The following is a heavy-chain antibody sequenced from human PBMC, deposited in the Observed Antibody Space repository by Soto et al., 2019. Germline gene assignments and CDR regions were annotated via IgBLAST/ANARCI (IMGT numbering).Heavy chain of an antibody. J-gene: IGHJ6*02. D-gene: IGHD3-9*01. Sequence: PGGSLRLSCAASGLTVSTNYMSWVRQAPGKGLEWVSIIYYGGTTYYADSVKGRFTISRDDSKNTLYLQMHSLRAEDTAVYYCARDYDTSRGDWAYYGIDVWGQGTTVTAP. V-gene: IGHV3-66*01. CDR2: IYYGGTT. CDR3: ARDYDTSRGDWAYYGIDV. CDR1: GLTVSTNY.